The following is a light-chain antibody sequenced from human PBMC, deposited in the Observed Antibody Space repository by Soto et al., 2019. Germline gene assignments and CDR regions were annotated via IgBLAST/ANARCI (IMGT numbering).Light chain of an antibody. Sequence: IVMTQSPAPLSVSPGETTRLSCMASQSINSDVAWYHQKLGQTPRLLIHGASTRATGIAARFSGSGSGTEFTLTISSLQSEDFAVYYCQQYNSWPLTLGGGTKVDIK. CDR1: QSINSD. J-gene: IGKJ4*01. CDR3: QQYNSWPLT. CDR2: GAS. V-gene: IGKV3D-15*01.